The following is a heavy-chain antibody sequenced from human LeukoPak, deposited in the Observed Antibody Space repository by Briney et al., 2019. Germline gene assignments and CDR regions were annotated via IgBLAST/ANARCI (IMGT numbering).Heavy chain of an antibody. CDR1: GASISSGDYY. J-gene: IGHJ4*02. Sequence: SQTLSLTCTVSGASISSGDYYWSWIRQPPGKGLEWIGYIYYSGSTYYNPSLKSRVTISVDTSKSQFSLKLSSVTAADTAVYYCARLKFRQLGYFDYWGQGTLVTVSS. V-gene: IGHV4-30-4*01. CDR2: IYYSGST. CDR3: ARLKFRQLGYFDY. D-gene: IGHD5-18*01.